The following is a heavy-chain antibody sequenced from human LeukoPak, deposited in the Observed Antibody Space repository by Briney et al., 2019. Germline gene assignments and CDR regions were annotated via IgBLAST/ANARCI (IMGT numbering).Heavy chain of an antibody. D-gene: IGHD3-22*01. CDR1: GGFISSYY. Sequence: SETLSLTXTVSGGFISSYYWSWIRQAPGKGLEWIGYIYYSGSTNYNPSLKSRVTISVDTSKNQFSLKLSSVTAADTAVYYCARGDSSGYILFDYWGQGTLVTVSS. CDR2: IYYSGST. V-gene: IGHV4-59*01. J-gene: IGHJ4*02. CDR3: ARGDSSGYILFDY.